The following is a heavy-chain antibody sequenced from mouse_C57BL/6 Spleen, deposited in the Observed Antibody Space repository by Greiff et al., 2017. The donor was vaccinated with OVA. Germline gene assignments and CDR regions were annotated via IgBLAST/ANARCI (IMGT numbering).Heavy chain of an antibody. CDR2: ISSGGSYT. Sequence: EVQRVESGGDLVKPGGSLTLSCAASGFTFSSYGMSLVRQTPDKRLEWVATISSGGSYTYYPDSVKGRFTISRDNAKNTLYLKMSSLKSEDTAMYYCARESLSDYYGSSLYAMDYWGQGTSVTVSS. CDR3: ARESLSDYYGSSLYAMDY. V-gene: IGHV5-6*01. J-gene: IGHJ4*01. CDR1: GFTFSSYG. D-gene: IGHD1-1*01.